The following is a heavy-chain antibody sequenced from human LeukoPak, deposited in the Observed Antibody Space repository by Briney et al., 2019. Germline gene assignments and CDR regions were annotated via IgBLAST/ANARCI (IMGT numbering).Heavy chain of an antibody. J-gene: IGHJ6*03. CDR1: GFTFDDYG. CDR2: INWNGGST. D-gene: IGHD3-10*01. CDR3: ARVGGAYYYGSGRSSTYYMDV. Sequence: GGSLRLSCAASGFTFDDYGMSWVRQAPGKGLEWVSGINWNGGSTGYADSVKGRFTISRDNAKNSLYLQMNSLRAEDTALYYCARVGGAYYYGSGRSSTYYMDVWGKGTTVTVSS. V-gene: IGHV3-20*04.